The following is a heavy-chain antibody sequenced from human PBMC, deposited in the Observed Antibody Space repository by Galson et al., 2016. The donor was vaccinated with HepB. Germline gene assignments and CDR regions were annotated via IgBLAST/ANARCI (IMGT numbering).Heavy chain of an antibody. CDR1: GFTLSSYA. CDR3: AKNTMSTADY. Sequence: SLRLSCAASGFTLSSYAMSWVRQAPGKGPEWVSVISGSGGDTHYADFVKGRFTITRDNSKNTLYLQMNRLRADDTAVYYCAKNTMSTADYWGQGTLVTVSS. D-gene: IGHD3-3*01. J-gene: IGHJ4*02. V-gene: IGHV3-23*01. CDR2: ISGSGGDT.